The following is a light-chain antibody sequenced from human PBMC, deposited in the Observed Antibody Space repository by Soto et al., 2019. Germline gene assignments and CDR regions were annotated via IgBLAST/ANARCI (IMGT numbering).Light chain of an antibody. V-gene: IGKV3-20*01. CDR3: QQYGSSAWT. J-gene: IGKJ1*01. CDR1: QSVSSSY. Sequence: EIVFTQTPGTLSLSPGGRATLSCRASQSVSSSYLAWYQQKPGQAPRLLIYGVHSRATGIPDRFSGSGSGTDFTLTISRLDAEDSAVYYCQQYGSSAWTFGQGTQVDI. CDR2: GVH.